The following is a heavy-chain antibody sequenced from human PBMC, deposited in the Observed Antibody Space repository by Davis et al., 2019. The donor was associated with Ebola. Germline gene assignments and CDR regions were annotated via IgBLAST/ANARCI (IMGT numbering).Heavy chain of an antibody. CDR1: GGSISSYY. D-gene: IGHD6-13*01. J-gene: IGHJ5*02. V-gene: IGHV4-59*01. Sequence: SETLSLTCTVSGGSISSYYWSWIRQPPGKGLEWIGEINHSGSTNYTPSLKSRVTISLDTSKNQFSLKLSSVTAADTAVYYCARDLRGYSSSWPNWFDPWGQGTLVTVSS. CDR3: ARDLRGYSSSWPNWFDP. CDR2: INHSGST.